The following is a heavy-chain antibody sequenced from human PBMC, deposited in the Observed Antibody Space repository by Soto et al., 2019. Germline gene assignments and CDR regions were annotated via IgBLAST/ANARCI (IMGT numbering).Heavy chain of an antibody. J-gene: IGHJ6*02. CDR3: ASLMSSGYYYGMDV. Sequence: ASVKVSCKASGGTFSSYAISWVRQAPGQGLEWMGRIIPILGIANYAQKFQGRVTITADKSTSTAYMELSSLRSEDTAVYYCASLMSSGYYYGMDVWGQGTTVTVSS. V-gene: IGHV1-69*04. CDR2: IIPILGIA. CDR1: GGTFSSYA. D-gene: IGHD3-10*01.